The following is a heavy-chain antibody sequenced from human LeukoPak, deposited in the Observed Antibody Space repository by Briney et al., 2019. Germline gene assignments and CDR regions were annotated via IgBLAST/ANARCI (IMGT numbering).Heavy chain of an antibody. CDR3: ARGTYSNPWYYGMDV. J-gene: IGHJ6*02. CDR2: VNAGNGNT. CDR1: GYTFTSYA. Sequence: ASVKVSCKASGYTFTSYAMHWVRQAPGQRLEWMGWVNAGNGNTKYSQKFQGRVTITRDTSASTAYMELSSLRPEDTAVYYCARGTYSNPWYYGMDVWGQGTTVTVSS. D-gene: IGHD4-11*01. V-gene: IGHV1-3*01.